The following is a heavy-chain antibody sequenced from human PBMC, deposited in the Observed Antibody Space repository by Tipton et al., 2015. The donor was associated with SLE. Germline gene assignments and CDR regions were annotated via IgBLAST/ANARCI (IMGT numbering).Heavy chain of an antibody. Sequence: SLRLSCAASGFTFDDYAMHWVRQAPGKGLEWVSGISWNSGSIGYADSVKGRFTISRDNAKNSLYLQMNSLRAEDTVVYYCARQGIAVAGGAFDIWGQGTMVTVSS. D-gene: IGHD6-19*01. CDR3: ARQGIAVAGGAFDI. J-gene: IGHJ3*02. CDR1: GFTFDDYA. CDR2: ISWNSGSI. V-gene: IGHV3-9*01.